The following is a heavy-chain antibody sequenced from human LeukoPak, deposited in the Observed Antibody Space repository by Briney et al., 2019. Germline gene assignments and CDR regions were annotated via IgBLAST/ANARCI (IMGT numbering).Heavy chain of an antibody. D-gene: IGHD6-13*01. V-gene: IGHV4-39*01. CDR2: IYYSGST. J-gene: IGHJ4*02. CDR3: ARRRIAAAGTDY. CDR1: GGSIGSSSYY. Sequence: SETLSLTCTVSGGSIGSSSYYWDWIRQSPGKGLEWVGSIYYSGSTYYNPSLKSRVTISVDTSKNQFFLMLSSVTAADTAVYYCARRRIAAAGTDYWGQGTLVTVSS.